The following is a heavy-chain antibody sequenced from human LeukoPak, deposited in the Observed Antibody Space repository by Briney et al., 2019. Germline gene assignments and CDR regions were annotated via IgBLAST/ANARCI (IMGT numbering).Heavy chain of an antibody. Sequence: SVKVSCKASGYTFTSYYMHWVRQAPGQGLEWMGGIIPIFGTANYAQKFQGRVTITTDESTSTAYMELSNLRSEDTAVYYCARSFPPDYYYMDVWGKGTTVTVSS. CDR3: ARSFPPDYYYMDV. CDR2: IIPIFGTA. V-gene: IGHV1-69*05. D-gene: IGHD2/OR15-2a*01. CDR1: GYTFTSYY. J-gene: IGHJ6*03.